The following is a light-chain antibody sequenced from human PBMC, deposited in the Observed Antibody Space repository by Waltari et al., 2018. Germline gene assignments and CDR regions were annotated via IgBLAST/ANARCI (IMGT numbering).Light chain of an antibody. J-gene: IGKJ4*01. CDR3: QQYNDWPPLT. Sequence: EIVMTQSPGTLSVSPGDRVTLSCRASQSFSTKLAWYQKNPGQPPRLLIYEASRRATGIPTRFSGSGSGTEFTLTISSLQSEDFAVYLCQQYNDWPPLTFGGGTKVEIK. V-gene: IGKV3-15*01. CDR2: EAS. CDR1: QSFSTK.